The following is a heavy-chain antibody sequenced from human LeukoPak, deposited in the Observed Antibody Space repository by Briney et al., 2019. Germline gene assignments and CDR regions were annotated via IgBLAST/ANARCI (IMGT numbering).Heavy chain of an antibody. J-gene: IGHJ1*01. V-gene: IGHV7-4-1*02. CDR1: GYTFTSYA. CDR2: INTNTGNP. D-gene: IGHD6-13*01. Sequence: ASVKVSCKASGYTFTSYAMNWVRQAPGQGLEWMGWINTNTGNPTYAQGFTGRFVFSLDTSVSTAYLQISSLKAEDTAVYYCARGYSSSWYSGTEHWGQGTLVTVSS. CDR3: ARGYSSSWYSGTEH.